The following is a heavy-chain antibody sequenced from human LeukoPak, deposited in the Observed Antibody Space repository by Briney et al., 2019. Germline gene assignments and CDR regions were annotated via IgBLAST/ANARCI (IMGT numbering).Heavy chain of an antibody. CDR2: ISSSGSTI. V-gene: IGHV3-48*03. D-gene: IGHD3-3*01. CDR1: GFTFSSYE. CDR3: ATLYYDFWSGWFDP. Sequence: GGSLRLSCAASGFTFSSYEMNWVRQAPGKGLEWVSYISSSGSTIYYADSVKGRFTISRDNAKNSLYLQMNSLRAKDTAVYYCATLYYDFWSGWFDPWGQGTLVTVSS. J-gene: IGHJ5*02.